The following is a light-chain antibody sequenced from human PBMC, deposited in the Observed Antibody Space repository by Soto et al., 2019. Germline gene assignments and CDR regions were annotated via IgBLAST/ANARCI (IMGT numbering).Light chain of an antibody. CDR3: SSYTSSSSLGV. CDR2: EVS. Sequence: QSVLTQPASVSGSPGQWITISCIGTSSDVGGYNYVSWYQQHPGKAPKLMIYEVSNQPSGVSNRFSGSKSGNTASLTISGLQAEDEAEYYCSSYTSSSSLGVFGNGTKVTVL. CDR1: SSDVGGYNY. V-gene: IGLV2-14*03. J-gene: IGLJ1*01.